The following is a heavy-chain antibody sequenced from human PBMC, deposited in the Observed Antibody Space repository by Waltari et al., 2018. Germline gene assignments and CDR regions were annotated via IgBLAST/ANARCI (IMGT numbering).Heavy chain of an antibody. CDR3: ARGQSINVVVTAILAWFDP. D-gene: IGHD2-21*02. CDR2: IYYSGST. Sequence: QLQLQESGPGLVTPSETLSLTCTVSVGSISSSHYYWGWIPQPPGTGLEGIGSIYYSGSTYYNPSLKSRVTISVDTSKNQFSLKLSSVTAADTAVYYCARGQSINVVVTAILAWFDPWGQGTLVTVSS. V-gene: IGHV4-39*01. CDR1: VGSISSSHYY. J-gene: IGHJ5*02.